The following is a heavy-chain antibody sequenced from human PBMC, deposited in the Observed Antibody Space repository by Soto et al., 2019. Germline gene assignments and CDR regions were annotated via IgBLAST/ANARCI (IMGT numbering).Heavy chain of an antibody. CDR3: ASLVDCSGGSCYRVDY. CDR1: GYTFTSYA. Sequence: ASVKVSCKASGYTFTSYAMHWVRQAPGQRLEWMGWINAGNGNTKYSQKFQGRVTITRDTSASTAYMELGSLRSEDTAVYYCASLVDCSGGSCYRVDYWGQGTLVTVSS. J-gene: IGHJ4*02. V-gene: IGHV1-3*01. CDR2: INAGNGNT. D-gene: IGHD2-15*01.